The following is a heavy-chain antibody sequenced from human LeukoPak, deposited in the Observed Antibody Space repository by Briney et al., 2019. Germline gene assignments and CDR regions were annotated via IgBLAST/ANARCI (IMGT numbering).Heavy chain of an antibody. V-gene: IGHV3-23*01. Sequence: GGSLRLSCEASGFSFDSYAMSWVRQAPGKGLEWVSAISGSGLSTYYADSVKGRFTISRDNSKNTLYLQTNSLRAEDTAVYYCAKGRYDILTGYYGLIDYWGQGTPVTVSS. CDR2: ISGSGLST. D-gene: IGHD3-9*01. CDR1: GFSFDSYA. J-gene: IGHJ4*02. CDR3: AKGRYDILTGYYGLIDY.